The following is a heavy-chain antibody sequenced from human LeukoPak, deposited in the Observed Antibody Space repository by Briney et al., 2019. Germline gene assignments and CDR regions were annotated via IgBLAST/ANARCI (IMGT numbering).Heavy chain of an antibody. CDR2: INPSGGGT. V-gene: IGHV1-46*01. Sequence: ASVKVSCKASGYTFTSYYMHWVRQAPGQGLEWMGIINPSGGGTNYAQKFQGRVTMTRDTSTSTVYMELSSLGSDATAVYYCTRGGSTSGTSSGFYFWGQGTQVTVSS. J-gene: IGHJ4*02. CDR3: TRGGSTSGTSSGFYF. D-gene: IGHD3-10*01. CDR1: GYTFTSYY.